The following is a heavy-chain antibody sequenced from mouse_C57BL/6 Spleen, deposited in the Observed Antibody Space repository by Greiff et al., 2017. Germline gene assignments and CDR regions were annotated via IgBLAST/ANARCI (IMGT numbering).Heavy chain of an antibody. CDR3: ARDWGDYFDY. CDR2: ISSGSSTI. V-gene: IGHV5-17*01. CDR1: GFTFSDYG. J-gene: IGHJ2*01. Sequence: EVQRVESGGGLVKPGGSLKLSCAASGFTFSDYGMHWVRQAPEKGLEWVAYISSGSSTIYYADTVKGRFTISRDNAKNTLFLQMTSLRSEDMAMYYCARDWGDYFDYWGQGTTLTVSS.